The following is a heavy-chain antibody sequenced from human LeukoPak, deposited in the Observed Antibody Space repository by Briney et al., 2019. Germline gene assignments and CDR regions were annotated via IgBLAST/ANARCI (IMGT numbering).Heavy chain of an antibody. J-gene: IGHJ4*02. CDR1: GGSISSYY. CDR2: ISYSGST. D-gene: IGHD6-19*01. V-gene: IGHV4-59*08. CDR3: ARQTAYSSGWAY. Sequence: SETLCLTCTASGGSISSYYWSWIRQPPGKGLEWIGYISYSGSTNYNPSLKSRVTISIDTSKNQFSVKLSSVTAADTAVYYCARQTAYSSGWAYWGQGTLVTVSS.